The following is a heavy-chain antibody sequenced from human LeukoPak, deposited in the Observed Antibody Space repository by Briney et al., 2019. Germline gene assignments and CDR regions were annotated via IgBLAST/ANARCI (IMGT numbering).Heavy chain of an antibody. CDR2: IYPGDSDT. D-gene: IGHD3-9*01. Sequence: GESLQISCKGSGYSFTSYWIGWVRQMPGKGLEWMGIIYPGDSDTRYSPSFQGQVTISADKSISTAYLQWSSLKASDTAMYYCARSKQGLRYFDSFDAFDIWGQGTMVTVSS. J-gene: IGHJ3*02. CDR1: GYSFTSYW. CDR3: ARSKQGLRYFDSFDAFDI. V-gene: IGHV5-51*01.